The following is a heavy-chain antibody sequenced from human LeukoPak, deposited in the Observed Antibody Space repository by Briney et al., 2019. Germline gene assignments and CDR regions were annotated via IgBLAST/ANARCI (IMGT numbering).Heavy chain of an antibody. Sequence: GGSLRLSCAASGFTFSSYWMHWVRQAPGKGLVWVSRIKSDGITITYADSVKGRFTISRDNSKNTLYLQMNSLRAEDTAVYYCASSIAVAGYYFDYWGQGTLVTVSS. D-gene: IGHD6-19*01. V-gene: IGHV3-74*01. J-gene: IGHJ4*02. CDR3: ASSIAVAGYYFDY. CDR2: IKSDGITI. CDR1: GFTFSSYW.